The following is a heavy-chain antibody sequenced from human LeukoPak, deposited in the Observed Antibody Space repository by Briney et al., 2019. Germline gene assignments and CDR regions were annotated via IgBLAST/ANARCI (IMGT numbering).Heavy chain of an antibody. D-gene: IGHD3-22*01. J-gene: IGHJ4*02. Sequence: SETLSLTCTVSGCSISSSSYYWGWIRQPPGKGLVWLGSIYYSGSTYYNPSLKSRVTISVDTSKTQFSLKLSSVTAADTAVYYCARGLRITMMVVVITTSYYFDYWGQGTLVTVSS. CDR2: IYYSGST. CDR3: ARGLRITMMVVVITTSYYFDY. CDR1: GCSISSSSYY. V-gene: IGHV4-39*01.